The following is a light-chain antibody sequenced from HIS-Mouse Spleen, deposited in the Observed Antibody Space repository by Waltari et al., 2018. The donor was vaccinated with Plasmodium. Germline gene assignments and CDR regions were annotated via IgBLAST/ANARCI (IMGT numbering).Light chain of an antibody. CDR1: SLRSYY. CDR2: GKN. Sequence: SSELTQDPAVSVALGQTVRITCQGDSLRSYYASWYQQKPGQAPVLVIYGKNNRPSGIPDRFSGSRSGNTGSLTITGAQAEDEADYYCNSRDSSGNHLGVVFGGGTKLTVL. J-gene: IGLJ2*01. CDR3: NSRDSSGNHLGVV. V-gene: IGLV3-19*01.